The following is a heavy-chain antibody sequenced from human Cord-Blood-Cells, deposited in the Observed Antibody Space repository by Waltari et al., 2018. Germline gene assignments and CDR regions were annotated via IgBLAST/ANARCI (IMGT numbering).Heavy chain of an antibody. J-gene: IGHJ4*02. CDR1: GYTFTGYY. CDR2: NNPNSGGT. Sequence: QVQLVQSGAEVKKPGASVKVSCKASGYTFTGYYMHWVRQAPGQGLEWMGRNNPNSGGTNYAQKFQGRFTMTRDTSISTAYMELSRLRSDDTAVYYCARPLELGTEGDYWGQGTLVTVSS. CDR3: ARPLELGTEGDY. V-gene: IGHV1-2*06. D-gene: IGHD7-27*01.